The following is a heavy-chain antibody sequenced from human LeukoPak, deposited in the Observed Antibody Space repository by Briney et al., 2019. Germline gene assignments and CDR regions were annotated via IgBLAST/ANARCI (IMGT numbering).Heavy chain of an antibody. CDR2: IYPGDSDD. D-gene: IGHD3-16*01. Sequence: GESLQISCKASGYNFNRYWIGWVRHPPGNGLEGVAMIYPGDSDDRYSPSFEGHVTISADRSVTTAYLHWTSLKASDTAIYYCARRDDSTAYNDFWGQGTRVTVSS. V-gene: IGHV5-51*01. CDR3: ARRDDSTAYNDF. J-gene: IGHJ4*02. CDR1: GYNFNRYW.